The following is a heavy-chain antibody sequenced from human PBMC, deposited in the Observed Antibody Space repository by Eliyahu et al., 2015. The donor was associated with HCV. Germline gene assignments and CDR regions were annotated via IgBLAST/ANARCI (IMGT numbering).Heavy chain of an antibody. CDR3: ATVRASVTHRAEYFQH. Sequence: EVKKPVSSVKVSCKASGGTFRTLSINWVRQAPGQGLEWMGRILPVFGSSNYAQKFQGRVSITADESTATAYLELNSLTSDDTAIFYCATVRASVTHRAEYFQHWGQGTLVTVS. CDR1: GGTFRTLS. J-gene: IGHJ1*01. V-gene: IGHV1-69*01. CDR2: ILPVFGSS. D-gene: IGHD5/OR15-5a*01.